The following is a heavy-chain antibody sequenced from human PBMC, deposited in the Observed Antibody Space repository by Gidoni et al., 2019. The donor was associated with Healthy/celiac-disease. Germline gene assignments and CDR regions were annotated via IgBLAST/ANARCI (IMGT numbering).Heavy chain of an antibody. CDR3: VNAKHHIVVVVAIDY. CDR2: ISSNGGST. V-gene: IGHV3-64D*06. CDR1: GLTFSSYA. D-gene: IGHD2-15*01. Sequence: EVQLVESGGGWVQPGGSLRLSCTASGLTFSSYAMHWVRQAPGKGLEYVSAISSNGGSTYYAGSVKGRFTISRDKSKNTLYLQMSSLRAEDTAVYYCVNAKHHIVVVVAIDYWGQGTLVTVSS. J-gene: IGHJ4*02.